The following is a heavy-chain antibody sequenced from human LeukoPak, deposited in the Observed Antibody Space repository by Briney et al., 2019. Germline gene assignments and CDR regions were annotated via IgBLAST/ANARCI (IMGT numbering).Heavy chain of an antibody. D-gene: IGHD2-15*01. V-gene: IGHV3-15*01. J-gene: IGHJ5*02. Sequence: GGSLRLSCAASGFTVSSNYMSWVRQAPGKGLEWVGRIKSKTDGGTTDYAAPVKGRFTISRDDSKNTLYLQMNSLKTEDTAVYYCTTDRVVVVAATLFRWFDPWGQGTLVTVSS. CDR1: GFTVSSNY. CDR3: TTDRVVVVAATLFRWFDP. CDR2: IKSKTDGGTT.